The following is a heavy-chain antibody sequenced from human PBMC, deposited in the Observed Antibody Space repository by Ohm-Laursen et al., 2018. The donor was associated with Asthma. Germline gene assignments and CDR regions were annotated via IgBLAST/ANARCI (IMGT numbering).Heavy chain of an antibody. D-gene: IGHD5-18*01. J-gene: IGHJ4*02. V-gene: IGHV3-21*01. CDR3: ARGPRGYSYGLFDY. CDR1: GFTFSSYS. Sequence: SLRLSCTASGFTFSSYSMNWVRQAPGKGLEWVSSISSSSSYIYYADSVKGRFTISRDNAKNSLYLQMNSLRAEDTAVYYCARGPRGYSYGLFDYWGQGTLVTVSS. CDR2: ISSSSSYI.